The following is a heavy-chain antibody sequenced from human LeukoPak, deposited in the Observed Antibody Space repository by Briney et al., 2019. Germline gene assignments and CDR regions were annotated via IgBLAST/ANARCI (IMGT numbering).Heavy chain of an antibody. V-gene: IGHV4-34*01. CDR3: ARGFPGSGSYLFDY. Sequence: SETLSLTCAVYGGSFSGYYWSWIRQPPGKGLEWIGEINHSGSTYYNPSLKSRVTISVDRSKNQFSLKLSSVTAADTAVYYCARGFPGSGSYLFDYWGQGTLVTVSS. J-gene: IGHJ4*02. D-gene: IGHD1-26*01. CDR1: GGSFSGYY. CDR2: INHSGST.